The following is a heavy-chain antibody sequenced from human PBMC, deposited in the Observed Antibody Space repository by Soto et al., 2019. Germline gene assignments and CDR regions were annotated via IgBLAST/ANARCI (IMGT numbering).Heavy chain of an antibody. CDR2: MSYDGTKE. Sequence: PGGSLRLSCAASGFTLTTYGMHWVRQAPGKGLEWVAAMSYDGTKEYYADSVKGRFTISRDNINSTLYLEMNSLRVEDSAVYYCAREGAVAGSQDFWGQGTLVTVSS. D-gene: IGHD6-19*01. CDR1: GFTLTTYG. J-gene: IGHJ4*02. CDR3: AREGAVAGSQDF. V-gene: IGHV3-30*03.